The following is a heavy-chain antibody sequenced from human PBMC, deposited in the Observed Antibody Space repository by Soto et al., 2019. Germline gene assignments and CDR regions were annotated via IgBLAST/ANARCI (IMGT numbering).Heavy chain of an antibody. CDR2: LQTSGKT. D-gene: IGHD3-3*01. CDR3: VREAVYDLWSGPGWFDL. Sequence: GGSLRLSCAASGFSVSTNYMSWVRQAPGKGLEWVSVLQTSGKTYYADSVQGRFTISRDNSENTLYLQMNSLRVEDTALYYCVREAVYDLWSGPGWFDLWGQGTLVTVFS. V-gene: IGHV3-66*01. J-gene: IGHJ5*02. CDR1: GFSVSTNY.